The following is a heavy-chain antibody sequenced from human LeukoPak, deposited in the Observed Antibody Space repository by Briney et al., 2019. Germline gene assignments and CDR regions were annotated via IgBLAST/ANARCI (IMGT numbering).Heavy chain of an antibody. CDR2: ISSSSSYI. J-gene: IGHJ4*02. Sequence: GGSLRLSCAASGFTFSSYSMNWVRQAPGKGLEWVSSISSSSSYIYYADSVKGRFTISRDNAKNSLYLQMNSLRAEDTAVYYCARDPPDGYYDSSGYSDWGQGTLATVSS. D-gene: IGHD3-22*01. V-gene: IGHV3-21*01. CDR3: ARDPPDGYYDSSGYSD. CDR1: GFTFSSYS.